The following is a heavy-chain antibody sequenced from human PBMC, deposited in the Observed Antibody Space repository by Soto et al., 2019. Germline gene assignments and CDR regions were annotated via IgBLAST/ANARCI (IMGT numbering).Heavy chain of an antibody. CDR2: IYYSGST. D-gene: IGHD6-13*01. Sequence: PSETLSLTCTVSGGSISSYYWSWIRQPPGKGLEWIGYIYYSGSTNYNPSLKSRVTISVDTSKNQFSLKLSSVTAADTAVYCCARYRVAAAVPHLFDYWGQGTLVTVSS. CDR1: GGSISSYY. J-gene: IGHJ4*02. CDR3: ARYRVAAAVPHLFDY. V-gene: IGHV4-59*01.